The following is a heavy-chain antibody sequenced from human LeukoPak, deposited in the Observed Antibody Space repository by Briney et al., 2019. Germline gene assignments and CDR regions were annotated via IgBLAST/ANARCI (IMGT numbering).Heavy chain of an antibody. Sequence: SETLSLTCTVSGGSISSSSYYWGWIRQPPGKGLEWIGSIYYSGSTYYNPSLKSRVTISVDTSKNQFSLKLSSVTAADTAVYYCARRGRFLEWLNAFDIWGQGTMVTVSS. D-gene: IGHD3-3*01. J-gene: IGHJ3*02. CDR1: GGSISSSSYY. V-gene: IGHV4-39*01. CDR3: ARRGRFLEWLNAFDI. CDR2: IYYSGST.